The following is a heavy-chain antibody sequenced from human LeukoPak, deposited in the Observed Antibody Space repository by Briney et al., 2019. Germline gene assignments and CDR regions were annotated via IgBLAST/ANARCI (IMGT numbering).Heavy chain of an antibody. V-gene: IGHV1-69*06. D-gene: IGHD3-9*01. J-gene: IGHJ4*02. Sequence: GASVKVSCKASGGTFSSYAISWVPQAPGQGLEWMGGIIPIFGTANYAQKFQGRVTITADKSTSTAYMELSSLRSEDTAVYYCARDSETGYSPYFDYWGQGTLVTVSS. CDR2: IIPIFGTA. CDR1: GGTFSSYA. CDR3: ARDSETGYSPYFDY.